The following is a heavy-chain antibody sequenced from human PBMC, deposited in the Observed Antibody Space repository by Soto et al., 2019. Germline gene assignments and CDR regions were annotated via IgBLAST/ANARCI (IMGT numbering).Heavy chain of an antibody. CDR2: IWYDGSNK. V-gene: IGHV3-33*01. CDR3: ARSYSGYDSVGY. CDR1: GFTFSSYG. D-gene: IGHD5-12*01. Sequence: GGSLRLSCAASGFTFSSYGMHWVRQAPGKGLEWVAIIWYDGSNKYYAESVKGRFTISREDSKNTLYLQMNSLRAKDTAVYYCARSYSGYDSVGYWGQGTLVTVSS. J-gene: IGHJ4*02.